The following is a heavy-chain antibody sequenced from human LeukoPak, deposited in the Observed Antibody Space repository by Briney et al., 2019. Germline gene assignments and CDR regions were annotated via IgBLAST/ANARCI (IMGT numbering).Heavy chain of an antibody. Sequence: PSETLSLACTVSGASISSYSWSWIRQPAGKGLEWIGRIYSSGSTNYNPSLKNRVTMSADTSKNHFSLRLSSVTAADTAVYYCANGTNWFDPWGQGTLVTVSS. CDR1: GASISSYS. V-gene: IGHV4-4*07. CDR2: IYSSGST. D-gene: IGHD1-14*01. J-gene: IGHJ5*02. CDR3: ANGTNWFDP.